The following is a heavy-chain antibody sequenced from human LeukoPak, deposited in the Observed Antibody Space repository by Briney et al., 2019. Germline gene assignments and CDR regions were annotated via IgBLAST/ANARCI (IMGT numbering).Heavy chain of an antibody. J-gene: IGHJ5*01. V-gene: IGHV1-2*06. CDR1: GYIFTDYH. CDR2: INPNSGGT. D-gene: IGHD3-10*01. Sequence: GASVKVSCKASGYIFTDYHMHWVRQAPGQGLEWMGRINPNSGGTDYAQNFQGRVTMTRDTSITTAYMELSRLRSDDTAVYYCARAVRFGELLSLANWFDSWGQGTLVTVSS. CDR3: ARAVRFGELLSLANWFDS.